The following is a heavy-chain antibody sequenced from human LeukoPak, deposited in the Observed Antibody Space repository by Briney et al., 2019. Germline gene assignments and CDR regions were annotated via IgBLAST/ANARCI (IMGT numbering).Heavy chain of an antibody. J-gene: IGHJ4*01. CDR1: GFTFTGYY. D-gene: IGHD4-23*01. CDR2: INPKSGGT. V-gene: IGHV1-2*02. Sequence: ASVKVSFKSSGFTFTGYYMHWVRQAPGQGLEWMGWINPKSGGTNYAQKFQGRVTMTRDTSISTAYMELSRLRSDDTAVYYCAREEDYGGNFVEYWGHGTLVTVSS. CDR3: AREEDYGGNFVEY.